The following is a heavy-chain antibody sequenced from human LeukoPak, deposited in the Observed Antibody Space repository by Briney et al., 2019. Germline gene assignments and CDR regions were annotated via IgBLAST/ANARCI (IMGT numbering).Heavy chain of an antibody. CDR2: INHSGST. V-gene: IGHV4-34*01. Sequence: PSETLSLTCALYGGSSSGYYWSWIRQPPGKGLEWIGEINHSGSTNYNPSLKSRVTISVDTSKNQFSLKLSSVTAADTAVYYCAREMIAAAGSWFDPWGQGTLVTVSS. J-gene: IGHJ5*02. D-gene: IGHD6-13*01. CDR3: AREMIAAAGSWFDP. CDR1: GGSSSGYY.